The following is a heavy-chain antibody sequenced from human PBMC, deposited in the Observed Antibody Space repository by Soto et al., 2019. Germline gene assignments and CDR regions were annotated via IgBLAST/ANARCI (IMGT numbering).Heavy chain of an antibody. CDR2: VKSKTDGGSS. V-gene: IGHV3-15*07. D-gene: IGHD1-26*01. J-gene: IGHJ4*01. Sequence: PWGCLRLPCAASGVPVSNAGINGVRQVPGKGLEWVGRVKSKTDGGSSDYAAAVTGRFAVSRDDSRHIVYLQMNSLKLADTGVYYCTTDARTTLPEIRFDYWGHGTQVAVSS. CDR1: GVPVSNAG. CDR3: TTDARTTLPEIRFDY.